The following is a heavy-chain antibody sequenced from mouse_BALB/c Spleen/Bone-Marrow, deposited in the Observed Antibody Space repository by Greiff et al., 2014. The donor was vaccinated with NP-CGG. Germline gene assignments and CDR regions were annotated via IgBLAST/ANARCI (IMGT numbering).Heavy chain of an antibody. CDR2: INPSNGRA. Sequence: LQESGAERVKPGASVNLSCKASGYTFTSYWVYWVKQRPGQGLEWIGEINPSNGRANYNEKFKNKATLTVDKSTSTAYMQVSSLTSEDSAVYYCARRDFRSWFAYWGQGTLVTVSA. CDR3: ARRDFRSWFAY. D-gene: IGHD2-14*01. V-gene: IGHV1S81*02. J-gene: IGHJ3*01. CDR1: GYTFTSYW.